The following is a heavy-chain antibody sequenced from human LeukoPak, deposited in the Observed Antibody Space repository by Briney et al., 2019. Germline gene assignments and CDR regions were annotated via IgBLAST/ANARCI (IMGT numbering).Heavy chain of an antibody. CDR3: ARTGSGRALDY. J-gene: IGHJ4*02. D-gene: IGHD3-10*01. CDR2: IYYSGST. CDR1: GGSISSGANY. Sequence: PSETLSLTCTVSGGSISSGANYYNWIRQHPGKGLEWIGYIYYSGSTYYDPSLKSRVSISADTSKNQFSLKLSSLTAADTAVFYCARTGSGRALDYWGQGTLVTVSS. V-gene: IGHV4-31*03.